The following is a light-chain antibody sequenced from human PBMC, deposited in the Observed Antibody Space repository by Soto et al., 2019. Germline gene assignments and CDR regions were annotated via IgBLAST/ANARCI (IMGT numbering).Light chain of an antibody. CDR2: GAS. CDR3: QQYNNWRT. J-gene: IGKJ1*01. CDR1: QSVSSN. Sequence: EIVMTQSPATLSVSPGERTTLSCRASQSVSSNLAWYQQKPGQAPRLLIYGASTRATGIPARFSGSGSGTKFFLSISSLQSEDFAVYYCQQYNNWRTFGQGTKVDIK. V-gene: IGKV3-15*01.